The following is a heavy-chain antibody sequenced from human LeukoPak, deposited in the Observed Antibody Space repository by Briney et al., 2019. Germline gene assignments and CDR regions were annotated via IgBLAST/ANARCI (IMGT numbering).Heavy chain of an antibody. Sequence: GASVKVSCKASGYTFTSYYMHWVRQAPGQGLEWMGWINPNSGGTNYAQKFQGRVTMTRDTSISAAYMELSRLRSDDTAVYYCARERIPDYYDSSGPPDYWGQGTLVTVSS. CDR3: ARERIPDYYDSSGPPDY. CDR2: INPNSGGT. J-gene: IGHJ4*02. D-gene: IGHD3-22*01. CDR1: GYTFTSYY. V-gene: IGHV1-2*02.